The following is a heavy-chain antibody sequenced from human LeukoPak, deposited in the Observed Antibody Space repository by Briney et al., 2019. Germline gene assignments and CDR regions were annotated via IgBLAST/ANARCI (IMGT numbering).Heavy chain of an antibody. CDR3: ARDRGSGYRFDY. CDR1: GGSISSYY. J-gene: IGHJ4*02. CDR2: IYYSGST. V-gene: IGHV4-59*01. D-gene: IGHD3-22*01. Sequence: PSETLSLTCTVSGGSISSYYWSWIRQPPGKGLEWIGYIYYSGSTNYNPSLKSRVTIPVDTSKNQFSLKLSSVTAADTAVYYCARDRGSGYRFDYWGQGTLVTVSS.